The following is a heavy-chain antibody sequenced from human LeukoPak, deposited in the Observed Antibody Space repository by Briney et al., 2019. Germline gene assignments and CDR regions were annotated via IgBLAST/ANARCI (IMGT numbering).Heavy chain of an antibody. CDR3: ARSDISAWYSALDY. V-gene: IGHV3-30*02. CDR1: GFTFSSYG. J-gene: IGHJ4*02. Sequence: GGSLRLSCAASGFTFSSYGMHWVRQAPGKGLEWVAFIRYDGSNKYYADSVKGRFTISRDNSKNTLYLQMNSLRAEDTAVYYCARSDISAWYSALDYWGQGILVIVSS. D-gene: IGHD6-19*01. CDR2: IRYDGSNK.